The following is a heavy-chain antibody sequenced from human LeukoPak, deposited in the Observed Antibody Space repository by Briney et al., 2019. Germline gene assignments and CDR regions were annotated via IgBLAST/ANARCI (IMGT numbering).Heavy chain of an antibody. CDR2: ISYDGSNK. D-gene: IGHD5-12*01. Sequence: LSLTCAVYGGSFSGYYWSWVRQAPGKGLEWVAVISYDGSNKYYADSVKGRFTISRDNSKNTLYLQMNSLRAEDTAVYYCASEVATYWYFDLWGRGTLVTVSS. J-gene: IGHJ2*01. CDR1: GGSFSGYY. CDR3: ASEVATYWYFDL. V-gene: IGHV3-30-3*01.